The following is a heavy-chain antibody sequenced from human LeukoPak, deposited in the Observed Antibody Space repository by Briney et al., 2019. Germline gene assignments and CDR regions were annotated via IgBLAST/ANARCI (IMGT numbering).Heavy chain of an antibody. V-gene: IGHV3-23*01. CDR1: GFSFSAYA. J-gene: IGHJ4*02. CDR3: AARPRYYFDY. Sequence: GGSLRLSCAASGFSFSAYAMSWVRQAPGKGLEWVSAISNGGSNTYYADSVKGRFTISRDSSKNTLYLQMNSLRAEDTAVYYCAARPRYYFDYWGQGTLVTVSS. CDR2: ISNGGSNT.